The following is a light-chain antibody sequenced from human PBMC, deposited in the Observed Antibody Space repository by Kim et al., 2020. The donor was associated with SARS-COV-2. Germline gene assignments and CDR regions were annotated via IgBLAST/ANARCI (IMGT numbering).Light chain of an antibody. J-gene: IGLJ2*01. CDR1: KLGDKY. CDR2: QDY. V-gene: IGLV3-1*01. CDR3: QTWDSSTVI. Sequence: VSPGQTARITSSGDKLGDKYVSWYQQTPGQSPVLVIYQDYKRPSGIPERFSGSNSGDTATLTISGTQAIDEADYYCQTWDSSTVIFGEGTQLTVL.